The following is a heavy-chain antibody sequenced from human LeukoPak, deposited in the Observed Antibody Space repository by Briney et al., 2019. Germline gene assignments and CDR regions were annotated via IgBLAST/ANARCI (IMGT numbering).Heavy chain of an antibody. J-gene: IGHJ4*02. Sequence: SETLSLTCTVSGGSISGYYWSWIRQPPGKGLEWIGYIYYSGSTSYNPSLKSRVTISVDTSKNQFSLKLSSVTAADTAVYYCARGNRRGSRAYYFDYWGQGTLVTVSS. CDR2: IYYSGST. D-gene: IGHD6-13*01. V-gene: IGHV4-59*12. CDR3: ARGNRRGSRAYYFDY. CDR1: GGSISGYY.